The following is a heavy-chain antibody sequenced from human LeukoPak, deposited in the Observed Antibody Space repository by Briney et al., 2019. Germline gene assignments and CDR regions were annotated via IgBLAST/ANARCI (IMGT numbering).Heavy chain of an antibody. CDR2: ISAYNGNT. CDR1: GYTFTSYG. V-gene: IGHV1-18*01. D-gene: IGHD3-22*01. Sequence: ASVKVSCKASGYTFTSYGISWVRQAPGQGLESMGWISAYNGNTNDAQKLQGTVSMSTDTSTSTAYMELMSLRSDDTAVYYCARDYYDSSGCDYWGQGTLVTVSS. CDR3: ARDYYDSSGCDY. J-gene: IGHJ4*02.